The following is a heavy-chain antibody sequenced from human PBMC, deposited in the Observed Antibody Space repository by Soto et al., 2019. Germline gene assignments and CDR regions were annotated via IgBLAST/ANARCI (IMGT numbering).Heavy chain of an antibody. CDR3: AGECKDYGSGNNWFDP. Sequence: GGSLRLSCAASGFTFSSYAMSWVRQAPGKGLEWVSAISGSGGNKYYAGSVKGRFTISRENAKNSLYLQMNSLRAGDTAVYYCAGECKDYGSGNNWFDPWGQGTLVTVSS. CDR2: ISGSGGNK. D-gene: IGHD3-10*01. CDR1: GFTFSSYA. V-gene: IGHV3-23*01. J-gene: IGHJ5*02.